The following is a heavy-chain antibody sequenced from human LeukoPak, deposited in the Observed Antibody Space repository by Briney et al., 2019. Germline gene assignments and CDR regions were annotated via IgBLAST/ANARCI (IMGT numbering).Heavy chain of an antibody. D-gene: IGHD3-16*01. CDR2: IDYSGST. J-gene: IGHJ4*02. CDR1: GGSFSGYY. V-gene: IGHV4-59*01. Sequence: SETLSLTCAVYGGSFSGYYWSWIRQPPGKGLEWIGYIDYSGSTNYNPSLKSRVTISVDTSQNQFSLKLSSVTAADTAVYYCARDRALGSGKYYFDYWGQGTLVTVSA. CDR3: ARDRALGSGKYYFDY.